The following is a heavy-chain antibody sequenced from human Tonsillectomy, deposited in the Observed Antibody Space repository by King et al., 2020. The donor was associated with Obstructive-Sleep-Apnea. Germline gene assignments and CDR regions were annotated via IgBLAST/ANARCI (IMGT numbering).Heavy chain of an antibody. CDR3: ARDRVVGANHPY. CDR2: ISYDGSNK. V-gene: IGHV3-30*04. CDR1: GFTFSSYA. J-gene: IGHJ4*02. D-gene: IGHD1-26*01. Sequence: VQLVESGGGVVQPGRSLRLSCAASGFTFSSYAMHWVRQAPGKGLEWVAIISYDGSNKYYADSVKGRFTISRDNSKNTLYLQMNSLRAEDTAVYYCARDRVVGANHPYWGQGTLVTVSS.